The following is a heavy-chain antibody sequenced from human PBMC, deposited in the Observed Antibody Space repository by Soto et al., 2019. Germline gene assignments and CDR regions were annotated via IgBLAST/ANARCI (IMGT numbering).Heavy chain of an antibody. D-gene: IGHD3-22*01. CDR3: ARVAGNYYDRATSYFDY. Sequence: SETLSLTCTVSGGSISSGDYYWSWIRQPPSKSLKWIGYIYSSGSTYYNPSLKSRVTISVDTSKNQFSLNLSSVTAADTAVYSCARVAGNYYDRATSYFDYWGRRTLVTVSS. CDR2: IYSSGST. J-gene: IGHJ4*02. V-gene: IGHV4-30-4*01. CDR1: GGSISSGDYY.